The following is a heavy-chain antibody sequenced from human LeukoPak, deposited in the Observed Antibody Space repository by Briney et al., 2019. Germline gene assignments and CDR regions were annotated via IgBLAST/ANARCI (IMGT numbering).Heavy chain of an antibody. V-gene: IGHV4-59*01. CDR3: ARRDGYYYAMDV. Sequence: SETLSLTCTISGGSFSSYYWNWIRQPQGKGLEWIAYIYSTASTNYNPSLRSRGTISVDTSKNQISLKLRSVTAADTAVYYCARRDGYYYAMDVWGQGTSVTVSS. J-gene: IGHJ6*02. CDR1: GGSFSSYY. D-gene: IGHD5-24*01. CDR2: IYSTAST.